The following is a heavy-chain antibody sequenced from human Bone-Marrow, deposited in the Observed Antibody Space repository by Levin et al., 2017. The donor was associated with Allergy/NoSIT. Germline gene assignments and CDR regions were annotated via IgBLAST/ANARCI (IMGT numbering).Heavy chain of an antibody. Sequence: ASVKVSCKASGYTFSNYDVNWVRQAPGQGLESMGWMNPRSGDTGFAQKFQGRVSMTRKTSTTTAYLELSGLTSDDTAVYYCAREDGGGYHLYWGQGTLVIVSS. CDR3: AREDGGGYHLY. CDR1: GYTFSNYD. V-gene: IGHV1-8*01. D-gene: IGHD3-16*01. CDR2: MNPRSGDT. J-gene: IGHJ4*02.